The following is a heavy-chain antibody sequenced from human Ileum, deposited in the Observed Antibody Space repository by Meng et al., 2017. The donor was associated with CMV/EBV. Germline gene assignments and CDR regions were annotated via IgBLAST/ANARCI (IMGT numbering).Heavy chain of an antibody. V-gene: IGHV4-31*02. CDR2: ISYSGNT. CDR3: ARDVGISRFDP. CDR1: DGPISSGGYC. D-gene: IGHD3-3*02. J-gene: IGHJ5*02. Sequence: TWTVYDGPISSGGYCWSWIRQHPGKGLEWIGYISYSGNTYYNPSLKSRVTISGDTSKNQFSLKLSSVTVADTAVYYCARDVGISRFDPWGQGTLVTVSS.